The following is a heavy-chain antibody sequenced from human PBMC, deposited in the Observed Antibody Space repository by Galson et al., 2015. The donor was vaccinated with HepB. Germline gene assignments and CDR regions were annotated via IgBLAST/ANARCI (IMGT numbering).Heavy chain of an antibody. CDR1: GDSVSSNSAV. CDR3: ARLHSSSSSDLDC. Sequence: CAISGDSVSSNSAVWNWIRQSPSRGLEWLGRTYYRSEWYTDYAVSVKSRITINPDTSKNQFSLQLNSVTPEDTAVYYCARLHSSSSSDLDCWGQGTLVTVSS. D-gene: IGHD6-6*01. J-gene: IGHJ4*02. CDR2: TYYRSEWYT. V-gene: IGHV6-1*01.